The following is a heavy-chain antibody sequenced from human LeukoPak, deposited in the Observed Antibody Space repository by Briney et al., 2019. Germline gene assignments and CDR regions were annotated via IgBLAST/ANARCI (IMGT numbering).Heavy chain of an antibody. CDR1: GFTVSSNY. CDR3: AREKGSGYPPYFQH. CDR2: IYSGGST. Sequence: GGSLRLSCAASGFTVSSNYMSWVRQAPGKGLEWVSVIYSGGSTYYADSVKGRFTISRDNSKNTLYLQMNSLRAEDTAVYYCAREKGSGYPPYFQHWGQGTLVTVSS. V-gene: IGHV3-53*01. J-gene: IGHJ1*01. D-gene: IGHD3-22*01.